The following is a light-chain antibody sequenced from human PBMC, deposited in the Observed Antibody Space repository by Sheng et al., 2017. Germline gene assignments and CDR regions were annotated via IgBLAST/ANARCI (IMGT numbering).Light chain of an antibody. CDR2: GAS. Sequence: DIQMTQSPSSLSASVGDRVTITCQATQDISKDLNWYQQKPGKAPKLLIYGASNLETGVPSRFSGSRSGTEFTFTISSPQPEDIATYYCQQYDNLPYTFGQGTKLEIK. CDR1: QDISKD. V-gene: IGKV1-33*01. CDR3: QQYDNLPYT. J-gene: IGKJ2*01.